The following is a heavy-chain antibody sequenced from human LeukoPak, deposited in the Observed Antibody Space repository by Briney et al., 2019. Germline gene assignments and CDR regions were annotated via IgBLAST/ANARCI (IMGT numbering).Heavy chain of an antibody. J-gene: IGHJ4*02. D-gene: IGHD6-19*01. Sequence: GGSLRLSCAASGFTFSNYAMSWVRQAPGKGLEWVSTISGGGGFTYYADSVEGRFTISRDVSKSTVYLQMNSLRAEDTALFYCATKTVAGRFDDWGQGTLVTVSS. CDR2: ISGGGGFT. CDR3: ATKTVAGRFDD. CDR1: GFTFSNYA. V-gene: IGHV3-23*01.